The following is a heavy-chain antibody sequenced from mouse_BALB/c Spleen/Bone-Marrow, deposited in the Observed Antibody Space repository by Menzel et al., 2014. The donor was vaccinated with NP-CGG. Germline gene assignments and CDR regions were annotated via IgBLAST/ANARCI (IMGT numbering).Heavy chain of an antibody. CDR1: GFTFSSFG. V-gene: IGHV5-17*02. CDR2: ISSGSSTI. CDR3: ARSISHYYGSNWYFDV. J-gene: IGHJ1*01. Sequence: VQLKESGGGLVQPGGSRKLSCAASGFTFSSFGMHWVRQAPEKGLEWVAYISSGSSTIYYADTMKGRFTISRDNPKNTLFLQMTSLRSEDTAMYYCARSISHYYGSNWYFDVWGAGTTVTVSS. D-gene: IGHD1-1*01.